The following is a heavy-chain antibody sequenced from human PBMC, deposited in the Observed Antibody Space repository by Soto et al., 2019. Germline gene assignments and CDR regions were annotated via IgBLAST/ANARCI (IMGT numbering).Heavy chain of an antibody. CDR1: GGSISSYY. V-gene: IGHV4-59*01. Sequence: QVQLQESGPGLVKPSETLSLTCTVSGGSISSYYWSWIRQPPGKGLGWIGYIYYSGSTNYNPSLKIRVKISVVMSMNQFSLKPSAVTAADTAVKYRARGHLLLVAVNDVYYG. J-gene: IGHJ6*01. CDR3: ARGHLLLVAVNDVYYG. CDR2: IYYSGST. D-gene: IGHD2-15*01.